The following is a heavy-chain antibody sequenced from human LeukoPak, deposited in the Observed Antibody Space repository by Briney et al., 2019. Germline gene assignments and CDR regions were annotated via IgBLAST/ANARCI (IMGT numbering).Heavy chain of an antibody. V-gene: IGHV1-69*04. J-gene: IGHJ6*02. CDR1: GGTFSSYA. CDR3: ARDRSHAGMDV. Sequence: GASVKVSCKASGGTFSSYAISWVRQAPGQGLEWMGRIIPILGIANYAQKFQGRATITADKSTSTAYMELSSLRSEDTAVYYCARDRSHAGMDVWGQGTTVTVSS. CDR2: IIPILGIA.